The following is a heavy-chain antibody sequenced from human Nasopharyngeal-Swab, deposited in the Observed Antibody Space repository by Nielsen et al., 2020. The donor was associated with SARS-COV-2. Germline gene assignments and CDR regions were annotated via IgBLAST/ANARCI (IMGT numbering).Heavy chain of an antibody. J-gene: IGHJ3*02. D-gene: IGHD1-7*01. CDR2: INHSGST. CDR3: ARGEGITGTTPGAFDI. V-gene: IGHV4-34*01. Sequence: WIRQPPGKGLEWSGEINHSGSTNYNPSLKSRVTISVDTSKNQFSLKLSSVTAADTAVYYCARGEGITGTTPGAFDIWGQGTMVTVSS.